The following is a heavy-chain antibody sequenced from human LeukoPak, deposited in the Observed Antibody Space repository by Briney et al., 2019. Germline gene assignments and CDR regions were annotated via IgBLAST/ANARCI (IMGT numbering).Heavy chain of an antibody. Sequence: SETLSLTCAVYGGSFSGYYWSWIRQPPGKGLEWIGEINHSGSTNYNPSLKSRVTISVDTSKNQFSLKLSSVTAADTAVYYCAGGLRYYDSSGYPVLDYWGQGTLVTVSS. V-gene: IGHV4-34*01. J-gene: IGHJ4*02. CDR1: GGSFSGYY. D-gene: IGHD3-22*01. CDR3: AGGLRYYDSSGYPVLDY. CDR2: INHSGST.